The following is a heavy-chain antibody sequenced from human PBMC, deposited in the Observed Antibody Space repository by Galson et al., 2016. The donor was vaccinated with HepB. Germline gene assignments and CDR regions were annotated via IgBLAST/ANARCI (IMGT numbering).Heavy chain of an antibody. Sequence: ETLSLTCGVSGVPISSSDWWSWVRQPPGQGLEWIGQISHTGRVNYAPSLASRITISIGTSNNHFPLRLTSVTAADTALYYCARQHWGGPSDYWGQGTLVIVFS. V-gene: IGHV4-4*02. D-gene: IGHD3-16*01. CDR3: ARQHWGGPSDY. CDR1: GVPISSSDW. J-gene: IGHJ4*02. CDR2: ISHTGRV.